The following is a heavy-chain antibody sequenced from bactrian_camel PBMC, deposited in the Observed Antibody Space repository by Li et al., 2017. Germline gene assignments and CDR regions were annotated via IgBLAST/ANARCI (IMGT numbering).Heavy chain of an antibody. Sequence: HVQLVESGGGSVQAGGSLKLTCVASGYTFSAHCMGWFRQVTGKDRETVAYIRADGYGKYTASAKGRFITSRDNAKNTLYLQMNTLKPEDTAMYYCTKDRSYGTRNWVQSTRGQGTQVTVS. V-gene: IGHV3S53*01. D-gene: IGHD3*01. J-gene: IGHJ4*01. CDR1: GYTFSAHC. CDR2: IRADGYG. CDR3: TKDRSYGTRNWVQST.